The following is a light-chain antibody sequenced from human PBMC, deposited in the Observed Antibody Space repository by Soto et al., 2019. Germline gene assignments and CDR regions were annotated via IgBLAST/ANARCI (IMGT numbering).Light chain of an antibody. V-gene: IGLV1-51*01. CDR1: SSNIGNNY. CDR2: DNY. J-gene: IGLJ2*01. Sequence: QSVLTQPPSVSATPGQKVTISCSGSSSNIGNNYVSWYQQFPGAAPKLLIYDNYWRPSGIPDRFSASKSGTSATLGITGLQTGDEADYYCATWDSSLSAVVVGGGTKRPVL. CDR3: ATWDSSLSAVV.